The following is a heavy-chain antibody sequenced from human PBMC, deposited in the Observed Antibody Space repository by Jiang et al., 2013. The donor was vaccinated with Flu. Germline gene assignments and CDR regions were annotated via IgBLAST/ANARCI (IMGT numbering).Heavy chain of an antibody. CDR1: GGSISSSSYY. D-gene: IGHD5-12*01. CDR2: IYYSGST. Sequence: GPGLVKPSETLSLTCTVSGGSISSSSYYWGWIRQPPGKGLEWIGSIYYSGSTYYNPSLKSRVTISVDTSKNQFSLKLSSVTAADTAVYYCASPIVATPNNFDYWGQGTLVTVSS. V-gene: IGHV4-39*01. J-gene: IGHJ4*02. CDR3: ASPIVATPNNFDY.